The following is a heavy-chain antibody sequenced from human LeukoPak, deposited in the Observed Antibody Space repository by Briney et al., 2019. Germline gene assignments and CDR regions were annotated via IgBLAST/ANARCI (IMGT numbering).Heavy chain of an antibody. V-gene: IGHV1-46*01. D-gene: IGHD3-10*01. CDR2: INPSGGST. CDR3: ARAGTRVLLWFGELLSTDGDFDY. Sequence: ASVKVSCKASGYTFTSYYMHWVRQAPGQGLEWMGIINPSGGSTSYAQKFQGRVTMTRDTSTSTVYMELSSLRSEDTAVYYCARAGTRVLLWFGELLSTDGDFDYWGQGTLVTVSS. CDR1: GYTFTSYY. J-gene: IGHJ4*02.